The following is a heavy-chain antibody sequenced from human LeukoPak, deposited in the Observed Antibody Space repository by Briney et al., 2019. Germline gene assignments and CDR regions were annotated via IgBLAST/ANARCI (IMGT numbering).Heavy chain of an antibody. D-gene: IGHD2-2*01. CDR2: INPNSGGT. Sequence: ASVKVSCKASGYTFTGYYMHWVRQAPGQGLEWVGWINPNSGGTNYAQKFQGRVTMTRDTSISAAYMELSRLRSDDTAVYYCQLGYCSSTSCSTDAFDIWGQGTMVTVSS. CDR1: GYTFTGYY. CDR3: QLGYCSSTSCSTDAFDI. V-gene: IGHV1-2*02. J-gene: IGHJ3*02.